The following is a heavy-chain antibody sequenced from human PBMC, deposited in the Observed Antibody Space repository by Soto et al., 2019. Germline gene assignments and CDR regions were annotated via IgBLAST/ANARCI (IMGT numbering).Heavy chain of an antibody. V-gene: IGHV3-23*01. Sequence: GGSLRLSCAASGFTFSSYAMSWVRQAPGKGLEWVSLISCSGDGTYYADSVKGRFTISRDNSKNTLYLQMNSLRAEDTAVYYCAKEQVPTALGINAWFDPWGQGTLVTVSS. CDR2: ISCSGDGT. CDR3: AKEQVPTALGINAWFDP. J-gene: IGHJ5*02. CDR1: GFTFSSYA. D-gene: IGHD2-2*01.